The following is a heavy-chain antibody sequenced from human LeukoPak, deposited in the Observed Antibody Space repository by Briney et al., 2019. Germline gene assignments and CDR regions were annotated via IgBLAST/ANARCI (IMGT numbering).Heavy chain of an antibody. D-gene: IGHD2-8*01. CDR1: GFTLSSYG. CDR2: RSYDGSNK. Sequence: GRSLRLSCAASGFTLSSYGMHWVRQAPGKGLVWVAVRSYDGSNKYYADSVKGRFTISRDNSKNTLYLQRNSLRAEDTAVYYCARVYLERLTAGYFDHWGQGTWVTVSP. CDR3: ARVYLERLTAGYFDH. J-gene: IGHJ4*02. V-gene: IGHV3-30*03.